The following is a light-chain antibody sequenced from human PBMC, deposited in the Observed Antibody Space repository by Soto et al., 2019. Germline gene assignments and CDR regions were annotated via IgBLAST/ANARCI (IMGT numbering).Light chain of an antibody. CDR2: GAS. J-gene: IGKJ5*01. CDR3: QQYGSSLIT. CDR1: QSVSSSY. Sequence: EIVLTQSPGTLSLSPGERATLSCRASQSVSSSYLAWYQQKPGQAPRLLIYGASSRATGIPDRFSGSGSGTHFTLTISRLEPEDFAVYYCQQYGSSLITFGQGTRLEIK. V-gene: IGKV3-20*01.